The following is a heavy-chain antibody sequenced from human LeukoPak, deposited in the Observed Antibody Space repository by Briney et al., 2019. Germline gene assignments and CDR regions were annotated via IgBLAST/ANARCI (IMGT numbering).Heavy chain of an antibody. CDR3: ARVSSSWYQDWYFDR. CDR1: RYSISSGYF. CDR2: IYHSGTP. Sequence: SQTLSLTCNVSRYSISSGYFWAWIRQPPGKGLEWIGSIYHSGTPYFNPSLRSRVTILVDTSKNQFSLKLSSVTAADTAVYYCARVSSSWYQDWYFDRWGRGTLVTVSS. V-gene: IGHV4-38-2*02. D-gene: IGHD6-13*01. J-gene: IGHJ2*01.